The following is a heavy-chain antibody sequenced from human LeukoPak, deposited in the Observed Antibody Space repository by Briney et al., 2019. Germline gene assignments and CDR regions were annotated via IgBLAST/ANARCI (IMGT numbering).Heavy chain of an antibody. D-gene: IGHD4-11*01. CDR1: RGTFSSYA. CDR2: IIPIFGTA. J-gene: IGHJ4*02. CDR3: AREDSTVTTLRSVY. Sequence: ASVKVSCKASRGTFSSYAISWVRQAPGQGLEWMGGIIPIFGTANYAQKFRGRVTITADESTSTAYMELSSLRSEDTAVYYCAREDSTVTTLRSVYWGQGTLVTVSS. V-gene: IGHV1-69*13.